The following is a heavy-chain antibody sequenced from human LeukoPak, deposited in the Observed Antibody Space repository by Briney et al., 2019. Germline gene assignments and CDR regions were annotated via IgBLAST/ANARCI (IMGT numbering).Heavy chain of an antibody. V-gene: IGHV1-69*05. J-gene: IGHJ5*02. CDR3: ARGITGDRYAWFDP. D-gene: IGHD7-27*01. Sequence: SVKVSCKASGYTFTSYDINWVRQAPGQGLEWMGDIIPIFDTANYAQKFQGRVTITTDGSTSTVYMGLSSLISEDTAVYYCARGITGDRYAWFDPWGQGTLVTVSS. CDR2: IIPIFDTA. CDR1: GYTFTSYD.